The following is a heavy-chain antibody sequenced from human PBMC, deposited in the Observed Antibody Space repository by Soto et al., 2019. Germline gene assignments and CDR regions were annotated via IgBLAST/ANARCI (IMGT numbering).Heavy chain of an antibody. CDR1: GYTFTSYG. V-gene: IGHV1-18*04. Sequence: QVQLVQSGAEVKKPGASVKVSCKASGYTFTSYGISWVRQAPVQGLEWMGWISAYNGNTNYAQKLQGRVTMTTDTSTSTAYMELRSLRSDDTAVYYCARFVVADDYYYYGMDVWGQGTTVTVSS. CDR2: ISAYNGNT. CDR3: ARFVVADDYYYYGMDV. D-gene: IGHD6-13*01. J-gene: IGHJ6*02.